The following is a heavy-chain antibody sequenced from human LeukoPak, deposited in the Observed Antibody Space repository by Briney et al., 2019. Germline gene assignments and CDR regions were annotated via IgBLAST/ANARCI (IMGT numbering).Heavy chain of an antibody. V-gene: IGHV3-30*02. CDR2: IRNDGSNK. CDR3: ARDSSASDAFDI. J-gene: IGHJ3*02. Sequence: GGSLRLSCAASGFTFSSYGMHWVRQAPGKGLEWVAFIRNDGSNKYYADSVKGRFTISRDNAKNSLYLQMNSLRAEDTAVYYCARDSSASDAFDIWGQGTMVTVSS. D-gene: IGHD2-15*01. CDR1: GFTFSSYG.